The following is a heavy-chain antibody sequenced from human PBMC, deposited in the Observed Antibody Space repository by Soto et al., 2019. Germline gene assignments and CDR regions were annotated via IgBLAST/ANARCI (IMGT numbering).Heavy chain of an antibody. Sequence: PGESLKISCEASGFTFSNYAMTWVRQGPGKVLEWVSAISGSGGSAYYADSVKGRFTISRDNSKNTLYLQMNSLRADDSGVYYCAKDPYSGVLVPVAIGFDPWGPGXLVTGYS. CDR3: AKDPYSGVLVPVAIGFDP. CDR2: ISGSGGSA. J-gene: IGHJ5*02. D-gene: IGHD2-2*01. V-gene: IGHV3-23*01. CDR1: GFTFSNYA.